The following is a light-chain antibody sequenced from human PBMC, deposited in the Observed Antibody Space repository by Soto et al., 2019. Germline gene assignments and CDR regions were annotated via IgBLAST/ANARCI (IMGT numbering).Light chain of an antibody. V-gene: IGKV1-39*01. CDR2: AAS. CDR3: QQSYSTRWT. Sequence: DIQMTQSPSSLSASVGDRVTITCRASQSISSYLNWYQQKPGKAPKLLIYAASSLQSGVPSRFSGSGSGTDFTLTISSLQPEDFATYYCQQSYSTRWTFGQVSMVDI. J-gene: IGKJ1*01. CDR1: QSISSY.